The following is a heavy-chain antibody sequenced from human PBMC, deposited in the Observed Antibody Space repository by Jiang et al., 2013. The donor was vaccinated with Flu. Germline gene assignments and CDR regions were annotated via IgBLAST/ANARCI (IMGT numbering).Heavy chain of an antibody. CDR2: TYYRSKWYN. J-gene: IGHJ6*02. V-gene: IGHV6-1*01. D-gene: IGHD6-19*01. CDR1: GASVFSNTAT. CDR3: AGYYSGGHYGMDV. Sequence: TSQTLSLTCVISGASVFSNTATWNWIRQSPSRGLERLGRTYYRSKWYNDYAESVKGRITIIPDTSKNQFSLQLNSVAPEDTAIYYCAGYYSGGHYGMDVWGQGTTVTVSS.